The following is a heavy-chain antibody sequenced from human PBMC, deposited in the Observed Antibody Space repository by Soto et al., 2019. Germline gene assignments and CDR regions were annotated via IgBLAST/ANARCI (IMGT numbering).Heavy chain of an antibody. J-gene: IGHJ6*02. D-gene: IGHD3-22*01. CDR1: GFTFSSYA. CDR2: ISGSGGST. V-gene: IGHV3-23*01. CDR3: ARDRLAEFFNTYYYDSSGFSGMDV. Sequence: EVQLLESGGGLVQPGGSLRLSCAASGFTFSSYAMSWVRQAPGKGLEWVSAISGSGGSTYYADSVKGRFTISRDNSKNTLYLQMHSLRAEDTAVYYCARDRLAEFFNTYYYDSSGFSGMDVWGQGTTVTVSS.